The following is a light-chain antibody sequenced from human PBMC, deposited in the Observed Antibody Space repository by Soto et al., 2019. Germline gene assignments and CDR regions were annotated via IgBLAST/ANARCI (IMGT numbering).Light chain of an antibody. CDR2: DVS. J-gene: IGLJ1*01. CDR1: SSDVGNYNY. Sequence: QSALTQPASVSGSPGQSITISCTGASSDVGNYNYVSWYQQHPGKAPKLIIYDVSNRPSGVSNRFSGSKSDNTASLTTSGLQAEDEADYYCSSYTSSTTLYVFGTGTKVTVL. CDR3: SSYTSSTTLYV. V-gene: IGLV2-14*03.